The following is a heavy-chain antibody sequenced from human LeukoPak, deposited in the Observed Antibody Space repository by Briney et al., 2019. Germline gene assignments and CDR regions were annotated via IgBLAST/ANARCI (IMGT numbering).Heavy chain of an antibody. V-gene: IGHV4-59*01. Sequence: SETLSLTCTVSGGSISSYYWSWIRQPLGKGLEWIGYIYHSGSTNYNPSLQSRVTISVDTSKNQFSLNLDSVTAADTAVYYCARGGAARLHFQNWGQGTLVTVSS. CDR3: ARGGAARLHFQN. CDR1: GGSISSYY. CDR2: IYHSGST. J-gene: IGHJ1*01. D-gene: IGHD6-6*01.